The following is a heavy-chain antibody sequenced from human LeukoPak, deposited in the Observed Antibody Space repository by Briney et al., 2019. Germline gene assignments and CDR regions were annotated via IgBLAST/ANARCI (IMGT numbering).Heavy chain of an antibody. CDR2: IIPIFGTA. V-gene: IGHV1-69*05. Sequence: SVKVSCKASGGTFSSYAISWVRQAPGQGLEWMGRIIPIFGTANYAQKFQGRVTITTDESRSTAYMELSSLRSEDTAVYYCARMGGYYGSGSYSDWGQGTLVTVSS. J-gene: IGHJ4*02. CDR3: ARMGGYYGSGSYSD. CDR1: GGTFSSYA. D-gene: IGHD3-10*01.